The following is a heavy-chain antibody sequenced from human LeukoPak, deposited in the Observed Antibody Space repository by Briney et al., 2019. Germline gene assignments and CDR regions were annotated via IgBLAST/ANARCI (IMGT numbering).Heavy chain of an antibody. J-gene: IGHJ5*02. Sequence: GRSLRLSCAASGFTFSSYGMHWVRQAPGKGLEWVAVKWYDGSNKYYADSVKGRFTISRDNSKNTLYLQMNSLRAEDTAVYYCARDNYYGSGEDWFDPWGQGTLVTVSS. V-gene: IGHV3-33*01. CDR3: ARDNYYGSGEDWFDP. CDR2: KWYDGSNK. D-gene: IGHD3-10*01. CDR1: GFTFSSYG.